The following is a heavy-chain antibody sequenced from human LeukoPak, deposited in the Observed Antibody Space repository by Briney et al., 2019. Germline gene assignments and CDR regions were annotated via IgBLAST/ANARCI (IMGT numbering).Heavy chain of an antibody. J-gene: IGHJ4*02. Sequence: PSETLSLTCAVYGGSFSGYYWSWIRQPPGKGLEWIGEINHSGSTNYNPSLKSRVTISVDTSKNQFSLKLSSVTAADTAVYYRARAGGSMAHFDYWGQGTLVTVSS. D-gene: IGHD2/OR15-2a*01. CDR1: GGSFSGYY. CDR3: ARAGGSMAHFDY. CDR2: INHSGST. V-gene: IGHV4-34*01.